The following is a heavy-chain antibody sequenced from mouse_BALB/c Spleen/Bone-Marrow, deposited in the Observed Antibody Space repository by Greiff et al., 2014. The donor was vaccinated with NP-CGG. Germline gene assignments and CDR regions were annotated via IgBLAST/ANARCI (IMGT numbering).Heavy chain of an antibody. D-gene: IGHD2-2*01. V-gene: IGHV1-4*01. CDR3: AREVYGSGFAY. J-gene: IGHJ3*01. CDR1: GYTFTYYT. Sequence: QVQLKESGAELARPGASVKMSCKASGYTFTYYTMYWVKQRPGQGLEWIGYINPNSDYTNFNQKFKDKATLTADKSSSTAYMQLSSLTSEDSAVYYCAREVYGSGFAYWGQGTLVTVSA. CDR2: INPNSDYT.